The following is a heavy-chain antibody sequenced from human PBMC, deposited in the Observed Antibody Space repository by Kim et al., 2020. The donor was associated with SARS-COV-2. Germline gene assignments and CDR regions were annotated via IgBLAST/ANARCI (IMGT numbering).Heavy chain of an antibody. CDR3: ARGGSYYIDY. CDR2: GT. Sequence: GTNYAQKFQGRVTMTRDTSISTAYMELSRLRSDDTAVYYCARGGSYYIDYWGQGTLVTVSS. J-gene: IGHJ4*02. D-gene: IGHD1-26*01. V-gene: IGHV1-2*02.